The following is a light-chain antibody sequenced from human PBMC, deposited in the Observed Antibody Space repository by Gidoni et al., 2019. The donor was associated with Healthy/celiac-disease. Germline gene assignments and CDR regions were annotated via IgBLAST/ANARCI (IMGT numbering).Light chain of an antibody. Sequence: QSALTQTASVSGSPGQSITISCTGTSSDVGGYNYVSWYQQRPGKAPKLMIYDVSNRPSGVSNRFSGSKSGNTASLTISGLQAEDEADYYCSSYTSSSTLPYVFGTGTKVTVL. CDR3: SSYTSSSTLPYV. J-gene: IGLJ1*01. V-gene: IGLV2-14*03. CDR1: SSDVGGYNY. CDR2: DVS.